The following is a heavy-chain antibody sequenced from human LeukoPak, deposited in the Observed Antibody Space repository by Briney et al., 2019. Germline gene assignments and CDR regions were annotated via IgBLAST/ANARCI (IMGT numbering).Heavy chain of an antibody. CDR2: ISSDSSTI. CDR3: ARDEDAF. Sequence: RGSLRLSCAASGFTFSSYAMSWVRQAPGKGLEWVSYISSDSSTIFYADSVKGRFTISRDNVKNSLFLQLNSLRDEDTAVYYCARDEDAFGGQGTLVTVSS. J-gene: IGHJ4*02. CDR1: GFTFSSYA. V-gene: IGHV3-48*02.